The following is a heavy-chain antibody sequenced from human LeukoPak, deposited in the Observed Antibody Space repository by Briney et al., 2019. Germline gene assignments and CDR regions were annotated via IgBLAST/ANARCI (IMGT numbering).Heavy chain of an antibody. CDR1: GFTFDDYA. Sequence: GRSLRLSCAASGFTFDDYAMHWVRQAPGKGLEWVSGISWNSGSIGYADSVKGRFTISRNNAKNSLYLQMNSLRAEDTALHYCAKDRAALLWFGELTPPEYYYYGMDVWGQGTTVTVSS. CDR2: ISWNSGSI. CDR3: AKDRAALLWFGELTPPEYYYYGMDV. V-gene: IGHV3-9*01. J-gene: IGHJ6*02. D-gene: IGHD3-10*01.